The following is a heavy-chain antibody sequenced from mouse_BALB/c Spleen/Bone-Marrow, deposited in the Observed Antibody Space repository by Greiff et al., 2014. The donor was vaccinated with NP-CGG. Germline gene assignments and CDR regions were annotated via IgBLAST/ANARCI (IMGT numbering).Heavy chain of an antibody. V-gene: IGHV7-3*02. CDR2: IRNKANGYTT. Sequence: DVQLVESGGGLVQPGGSLRLSCATSGFTFTDYYMSWVRQTPGKALEWLGFIRNKANGYTTEYSAYVKGRFTISRDNSQSILYFQMNTLIADDSATLYCGRDYGHYVRFDYWGQGTLVSVSA. CDR1: GFTFTDYY. CDR3: GRDYGHYVRFDY. J-gene: IGHJ3*01. D-gene: IGHD2-1*01.